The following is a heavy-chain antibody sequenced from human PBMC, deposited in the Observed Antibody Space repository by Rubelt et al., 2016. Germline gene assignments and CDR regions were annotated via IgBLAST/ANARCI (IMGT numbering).Heavy chain of an antibody. J-gene: IGHJ5*02. CDR1: GGSFSGYN. V-gene: IGHV4-34*01. CDR2: IHHSGAT. D-gene: IGHD3-22*01. CDR3: ARGNRVSMIVTIISDWCDP. Sequence: QVHLQQWGAGLLKPSETLSLTCAVYGGSFSGYNWSWIRQSPGKGLEWIGEIHHSGATNYNPSLKSRVTISGDTSKNQFSLKLTAVTAADTAVYFCARGNRVSMIVTIISDWCDPWGQGTLVTVSS.